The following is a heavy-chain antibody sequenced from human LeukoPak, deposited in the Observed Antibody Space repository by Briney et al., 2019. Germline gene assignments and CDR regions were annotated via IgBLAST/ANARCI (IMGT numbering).Heavy chain of an antibody. J-gene: IGHJ5*02. Sequence: GRSLRLSCAASGFTFSSYAMHWVRQAPGKGLEWVAVISYDGSNKYYADSVKGRFTISRDNAKNSLYLQMNSLRAEDTAVYYCARGSFSGGYNWFDPWGQGTLVTVSS. CDR2: ISYDGSNK. CDR3: ARGSFSGGYNWFDP. D-gene: IGHD6-25*01. CDR1: GFTFSSYA. V-gene: IGHV3-30*04.